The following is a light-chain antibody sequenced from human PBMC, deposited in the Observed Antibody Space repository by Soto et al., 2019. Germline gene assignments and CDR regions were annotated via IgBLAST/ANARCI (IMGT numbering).Light chain of an antibody. J-gene: IGKJ4*01. CDR2: GAS. Sequence: EIVMTQSPATLSVSPGERATLSCRASQSVSSHLAWYQQQPGLAPSLLISGASTRASGVPARFSGSGSGTEFTLTISSLQSEDFAAYFCQQHSNWPLTFGGGTKVEIK. V-gene: IGKV3-15*01. CDR1: QSVSSH. CDR3: QQHSNWPLT.